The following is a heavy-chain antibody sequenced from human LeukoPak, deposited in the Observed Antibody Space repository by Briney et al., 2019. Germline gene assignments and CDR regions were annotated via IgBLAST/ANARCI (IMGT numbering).Heavy chain of an antibody. Sequence: PGESLRLSCAASGFTVSSNYMSWVRQAPGKGLEWVSVLYSGGGTYYADSVKGRFTISRDNSKNTLYLQMNSLRAEDTAVYYCAPDLRGAAWSLDYWGQGTLVTVSS. CDR3: APDLRGAAWSLDY. J-gene: IGHJ4*02. V-gene: IGHV3-53*01. CDR1: GFTVSSNY. D-gene: IGHD2-15*01. CDR2: LYSGGGT.